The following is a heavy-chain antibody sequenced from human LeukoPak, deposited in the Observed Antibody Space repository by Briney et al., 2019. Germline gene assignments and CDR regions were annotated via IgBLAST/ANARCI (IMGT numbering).Heavy chain of an antibody. V-gene: IGHV1-18*01. CDR2: ISAYNDNT. J-gene: IGHJ4*02. D-gene: IGHD1-26*01. CDR3: ARDRWSGSYYVPFDY. Sequence: ASVKVSCKASGYAFTSYGISWVRQAPGQGLEWMGWISAYNDNTNFAQKVQDRVTMTIDTSTSTAYMELRSLRSDDTAVYFCARDRWSGSYYVPFDYWGQGTLVTVSS. CDR1: GYAFTSYG.